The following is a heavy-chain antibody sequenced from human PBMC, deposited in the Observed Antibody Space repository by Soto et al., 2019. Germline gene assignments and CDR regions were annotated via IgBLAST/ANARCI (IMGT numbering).Heavy chain of an antibody. J-gene: IGHJ6*02. CDR2: ISYDGSNK. CDR1: GFTFSSYA. V-gene: IGHV3-30-3*01. D-gene: IGHD3-10*01. Sequence: HPGGSLRLSCAASGFTFSSYAMHWVRQAPGKGLEWVAVISYDGSNKYYADSVKGRFTISRDNSKNTLYLQMNSLRAEDTAVYYCARDLVRGVIIIIHYYYGMDVWGQGTTVTVSS. CDR3: ARDLVRGVIIIIHYYYGMDV.